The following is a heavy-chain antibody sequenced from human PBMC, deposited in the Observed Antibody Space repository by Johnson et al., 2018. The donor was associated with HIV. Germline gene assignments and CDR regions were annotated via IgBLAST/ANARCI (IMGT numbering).Heavy chain of an antibody. CDR1: GFTVSSNY. V-gene: IGHV3-11*04. Sequence: QVQLVESGGGLVQPGGSLRLSCAASGFTVSSNYMSWIRQAPGKGLEWVSYISSSGSTIYYADSVKGRFTISRDNAKNSLYLQMNSLRAEDTAVYYCAKDLVDTAMDDAFDIWGQGTMVTVSS. CDR2: ISSSGSTI. CDR3: AKDLVDTAMDDAFDI. J-gene: IGHJ3*02. D-gene: IGHD5-18*01.